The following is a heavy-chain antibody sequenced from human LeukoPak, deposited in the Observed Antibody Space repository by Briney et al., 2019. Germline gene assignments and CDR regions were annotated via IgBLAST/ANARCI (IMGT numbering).Heavy chain of an antibody. Sequence: GGSLRLSCAASGFTFSSYDMHWVRQATGKGLEWVSALGTIGDTYYPDSVKGRFTISRENATNSLYLQMNSLRAGGTAVYYCARGLDGNYTRGAFDIWGQGTMVTVSS. J-gene: IGHJ3*02. V-gene: IGHV3-13*01. CDR1: GFTFSSYD. D-gene: IGHD1-7*01. CDR3: ARGLDGNYTRGAFDI. CDR2: LGTIGDT.